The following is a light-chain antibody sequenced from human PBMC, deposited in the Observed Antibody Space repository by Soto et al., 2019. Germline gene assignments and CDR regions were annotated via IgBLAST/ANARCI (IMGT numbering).Light chain of an antibody. CDR1: QRMSSY. J-gene: IGKJ1*01. Sequence: DIQMTQSPSSLSASVGDRVTITCRASQRMSSYLNWYQQKPGKAPKILIYAVSHWQSGVPSRFSGSGSGADFTLTISSLQPEDFATYYCQQSYSAPRTLGQGTKVEIK. V-gene: IGKV1-39*01. CDR2: AVS. CDR3: QQSYSAPRT.